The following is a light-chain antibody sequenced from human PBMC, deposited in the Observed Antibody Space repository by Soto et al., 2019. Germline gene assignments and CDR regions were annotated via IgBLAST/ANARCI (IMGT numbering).Light chain of an antibody. V-gene: IGKV1-39*01. J-gene: IGKJ1*01. Sequence: DIQTTQSPSSLSASVGERVTITCRASQTINTYLNWYQQKPGKAPKLLIHAASSLQSGVPSRFSGNGSGTEFTLSISSLQPEDFATYYCRQGYRASLTCGPGTEVDI. CDR1: QTINTY. CDR3: RQGYRASLT. CDR2: AAS.